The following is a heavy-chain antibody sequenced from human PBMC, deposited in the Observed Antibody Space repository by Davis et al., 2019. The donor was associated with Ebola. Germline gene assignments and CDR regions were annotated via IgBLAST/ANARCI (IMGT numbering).Heavy chain of an antibody. D-gene: IGHD5-24*01. CDR1: GFTFGDYA. Sequence: GGSLRLSCTASGFTFGDYAMSWVRQAPGKGLEWVSYISSSSSTIYYADSVKGRFTISRDNAKNSLYLQMNSLRDEDTAVYYCARDRRDGYNPLDYWGQGTLVTVSS. CDR2: ISSSSSTI. J-gene: IGHJ4*02. CDR3: ARDRRDGYNPLDY. V-gene: IGHV3-48*02.